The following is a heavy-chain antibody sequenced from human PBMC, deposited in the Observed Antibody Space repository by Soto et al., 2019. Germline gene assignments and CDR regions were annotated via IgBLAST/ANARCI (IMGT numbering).Heavy chain of an antibody. J-gene: IGHJ4*02. V-gene: IGHV3-30*18. CDR2: ISYDGSNK. Sequence: GGSLRLSCAASGFTFSSHGMHWVRQAPGKGLEWVAVISYDGSNKYYADSVKGRFTISRDNSKNTLYLQMTSLRAADTAVYYCAKDFHYYGSGDPYYFDYWGQGTLVTVSS. CDR1: GFTFSSHG. CDR3: AKDFHYYGSGDPYYFDY. D-gene: IGHD3-10*01.